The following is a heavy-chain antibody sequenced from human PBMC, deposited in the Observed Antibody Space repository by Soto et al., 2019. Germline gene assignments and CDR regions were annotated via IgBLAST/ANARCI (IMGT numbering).Heavy chain of an antibody. CDR1: GFAFNRYF. V-gene: IGHV3-7*01. D-gene: IGHD3-22*01. CDR3: ARYCAYDSIYYCSSDRLDY. CDR2: VDQDGSAK. Sequence: PGGSLRLSCAASGFAFNRYFMTWVRQAPGKGLEWVATVDQDGSAKYYVDSVKGRFTISRDNAKNSLYVQMNSLRGEDTAVYYCARYCAYDSIYYCSSDRLDYWGRGTLVTVSS. J-gene: IGHJ4*01.